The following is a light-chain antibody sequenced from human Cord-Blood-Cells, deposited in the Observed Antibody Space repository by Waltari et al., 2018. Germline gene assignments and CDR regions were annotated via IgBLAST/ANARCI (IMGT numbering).Light chain of an antibody. V-gene: IGLV2-14*01. J-gene: IGLJ2*01. CDR1: SSDVGGYNY. Sequence: QSALTQPASVSGSPGQSIPLSCTGTSSDVGGYNYASWYQQHPGKAPKLMIYDVSNRPSGVSNRFSGSKSGNTASLTISGLQAEDEADYYCSSYTSSSTLVFGGGTKLTVL. CDR2: DVS. CDR3: SSYTSSSTLV.